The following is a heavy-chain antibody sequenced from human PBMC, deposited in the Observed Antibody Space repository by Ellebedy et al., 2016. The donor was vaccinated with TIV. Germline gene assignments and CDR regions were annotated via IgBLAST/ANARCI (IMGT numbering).Heavy chain of an antibody. D-gene: IGHD3-22*01. CDR2: FDPEDGEK. V-gene: IGHV1-24*01. J-gene: IGHJ4*02. CDR3: ATARNYDSSGYYRFDY. Sequence: AASVKVSCKVSGYTLTELSMHWVRQAPGKGLEWMGGFDPEDGEKIYAQKFQGRVTMTEDTSTDTAYMELSSLRSEDTAVYYCATARNYDSSGYYRFDYWGQGTRVTVSS. CDR1: GYTLTELS.